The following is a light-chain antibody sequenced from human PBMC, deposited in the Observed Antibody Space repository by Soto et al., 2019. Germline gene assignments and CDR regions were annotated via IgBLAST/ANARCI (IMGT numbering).Light chain of an antibody. CDR1: QGINDD. Sequence: IQLTQSPASLSADVGDRVTITCRASQGINDDVAWFQQRPGRAPRLLIYAASSVQNGVPSRFSGSGSGTYFTLTISSLQPEDFATYHCQQTDSFPFTFGPGTKVDIE. CDR3: QQTDSFPFT. CDR2: AAS. J-gene: IGKJ3*01. V-gene: IGKV1-12*01.